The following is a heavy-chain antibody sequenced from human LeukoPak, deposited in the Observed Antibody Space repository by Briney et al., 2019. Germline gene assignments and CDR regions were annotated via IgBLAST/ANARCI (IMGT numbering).Heavy chain of an antibody. CDR1: GGSISSGGYY. CDR3: ARHIVVVTALGAFDI. V-gene: IGHV4-31*03. D-gene: IGHD2-21*02. CDR2: IYYSGST. J-gene: IGHJ3*02. Sequence: SQTLSLTCTVSGGSISSGGYYWSWIRQHPGKGLEWIGYIYYSGSTYYNPSLKSRVTISVDTSKNQLSLKLSSVTAADTAVYYCARHIVVVTALGAFDIWGQGTMVTVSS.